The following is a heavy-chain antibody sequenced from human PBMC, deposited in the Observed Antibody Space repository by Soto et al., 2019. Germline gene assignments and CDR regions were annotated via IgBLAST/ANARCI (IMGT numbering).Heavy chain of an antibody. V-gene: IGHV3-23*01. D-gene: IGHD2-15*01. J-gene: IGHJ4*02. CDR1: GFTFSIYA. CDR2: ISGSAGTT. Sequence: PGGSLRLSCAASGFTFSIYAMAWVRQAPGKGLEWVSGISGSAGTTYYADSVKGRITISRDNSKDTVYLQLNSLRAEDTAEYYCAKESNLLVVAAMGIDYWGQGTLVTVSS. CDR3: AKESNLLVVAAMGIDY.